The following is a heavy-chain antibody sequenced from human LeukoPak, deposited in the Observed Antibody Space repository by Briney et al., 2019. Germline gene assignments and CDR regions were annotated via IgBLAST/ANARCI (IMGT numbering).Heavy chain of an antibody. V-gene: IGHV3-30*02. Sequence: PGGSLRLSCAASGFTFSSHGMYWVRQAPGKGLEWVTFIRYDGSDIYYVDSVKGRFTTSRDNSKNTLYLQMNSLRAEDAAVYYCATNRSGYFFDWGQGTLVTVSS. D-gene: IGHD3-22*01. CDR1: GFTFSSHG. CDR3: ATNRSGYFFD. J-gene: IGHJ4*02. CDR2: IRYDGSDI.